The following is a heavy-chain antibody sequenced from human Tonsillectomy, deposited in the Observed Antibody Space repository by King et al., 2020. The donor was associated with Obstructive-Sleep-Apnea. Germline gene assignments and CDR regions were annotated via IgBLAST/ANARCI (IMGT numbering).Heavy chain of an antibody. CDR1: GGSISSGDYN. CDR2: LNYIGST. V-gene: IGHV4-30-4*01. D-gene: IGHD3-10*01. J-gene: IGHJ4*02. CDR3: ARSPKLIWFGELSTFDY. Sequence: VQLQESGPGLVKPSQTLSLTCTVSGGSISSGDYNCNWIRQPPGKGLEWIGYLNYIGSTHYNPSLKRRLIISVDTSKNQFSLKLSSVTAADTAVYYCARSPKLIWFGELSTFDYWGQGTLVTVSS.